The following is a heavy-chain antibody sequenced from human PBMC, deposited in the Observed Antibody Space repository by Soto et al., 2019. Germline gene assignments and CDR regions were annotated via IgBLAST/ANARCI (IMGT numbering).Heavy chain of an antibody. CDR1: GFTFSDYY. J-gene: IGHJ4*02. CDR3: ARSIPGTTSFHY. D-gene: IGHD1-7*01. V-gene: IGHV3-72*01. CDR2: SRDKGNSYST. Sequence: EVHLVESGGGLVQPGGSLRLSCAGSGFTFSDYYIDWVRQAPGKGLEWVGRSRDKGNSYSTDYAASVKGRFTVSRDASKNSLYLQMNSLKAEDTALYYCARSIPGTTSFHYWGQGTLVTVSS.